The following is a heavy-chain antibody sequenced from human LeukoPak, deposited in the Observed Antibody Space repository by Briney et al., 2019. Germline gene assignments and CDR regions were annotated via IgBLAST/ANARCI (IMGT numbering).Heavy chain of an antibody. CDR3: AKMVDPTTVTTIDY. CDR2: ISGDGRNI. D-gene: IGHD4-17*01. J-gene: IGHJ4*02. V-gene: IGHV3-74*01. Sequence: PGGSLRLSCVASGFTFSSYWMHWVRQDPRKGLVWVSRISGDGRNINYADSVRGRFTISRDNAKNTLYLQMNSLRAEDTAVYYCAKMVDPTTVTTIDYWGQGTLVTVSS. CDR1: GFTFSSYW.